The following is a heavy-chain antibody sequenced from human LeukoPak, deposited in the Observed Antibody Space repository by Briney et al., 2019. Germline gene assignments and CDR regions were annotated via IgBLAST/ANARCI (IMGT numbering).Heavy chain of an antibody. V-gene: IGHV3-30-3*01. Sequence: PGESLRLSCAASGFTFRNYAMHWVRQAPGKGLEWVAVISYDGNNKSYADSVKGRFTISRDNSKNTLYLQMNSLRVDDTAAYYCASRITVAGTFDYWGKGTLVTVSS. CDR3: ASRITVAGTFDY. CDR1: GFTFRNYA. D-gene: IGHD6-19*01. J-gene: IGHJ4*02. CDR2: ISYDGNNK.